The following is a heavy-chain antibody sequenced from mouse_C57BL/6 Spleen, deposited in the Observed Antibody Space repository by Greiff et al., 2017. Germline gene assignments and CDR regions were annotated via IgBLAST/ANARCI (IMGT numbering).Heavy chain of an antibody. CDR2: ISDGGSYT. D-gene: IGHD2-4*01. CDR1: GFTFSSYA. Sequence: EVKLQESGGGLVKPGGSLKLSCAASGFTFSSYAMSWVRQTPEKRLEWVATISDGGSYTYYPDNVKGRFTISRDNAKNNLYLQMSHLKSEDTAMYYCAGGLRRDYAMDYWGQGTSVTVSS. CDR3: AGGLRRDYAMDY. J-gene: IGHJ4*01. V-gene: IGHV5-4*03.